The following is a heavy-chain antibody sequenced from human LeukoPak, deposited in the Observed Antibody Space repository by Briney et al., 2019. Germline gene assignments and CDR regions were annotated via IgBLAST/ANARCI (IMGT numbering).Heavy chain of an antibody. CDR2: ISSTSTTI. V-gene: IGHV3-48*04. Sequence: PGGSLRLSCEASGFTFSTYSMNWVRQAPGKGLEWISYISSTSTTIHYADSVRGRFTISRDNAQNSLYLQMNSLRGEDTAVYYCARVDEWEWEVPQGAFDYWGQGTLVTVSS. J-gene: IGHJ4*02. D-gene: IGHD1-26*01. CDR1: GFTFSTYS. CDR3: ARVDEWEWEVPQGAFDY.